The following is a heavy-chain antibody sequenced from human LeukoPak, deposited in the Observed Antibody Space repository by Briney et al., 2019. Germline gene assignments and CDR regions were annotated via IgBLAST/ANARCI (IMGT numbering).Heavy chain of an antibody. CDR1: GYTFTSYC. D-gene: IGHD2-15*01. CDR2: INPSGGST. Sequence: ASVKVSCKASGYTFTSYCMHWVRQAPGQGLEWMGIINPSGGSTSYAQKFQGRVTMTRDTSTSTVYMELSSLRSEDTAVYYCATGYCSGGSCYLFQHWGQGTLVTVSS. J-gene: IGHJ1*01. V-gene: IGHV1-46*01. CDR3: ATGYCSGGSCYLFQH.